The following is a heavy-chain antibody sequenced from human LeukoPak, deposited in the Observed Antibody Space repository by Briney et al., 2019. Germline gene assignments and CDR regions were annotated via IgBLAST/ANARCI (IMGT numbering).Heavy chain of an antibody. CDR1: GFTVSNAW. CDR3: ITPLPYSAQ. D-gene: IGHD2-21*01. CDR2: IKTKTDGETT. V-gene: IGHV3-15*07. J-gene: IGHJ4*02. Sequence: GGSLRLSCAASGFTVSNAWMNWVRQAPGKGLEWVGRIKTKTDGETTEYAAPVKDRFSISRDDSKSMMYLQMNSLKTEDTAVYYCITPLPYSAQGGQGTLVTVSS.